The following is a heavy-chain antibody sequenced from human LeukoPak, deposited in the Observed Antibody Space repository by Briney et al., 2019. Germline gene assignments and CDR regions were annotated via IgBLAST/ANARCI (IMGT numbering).Heavy chain of an antibody. Sequence: ASVKVSCKASGYTFTSYGISWVRQAPGQGLAWMGWISAYNGNTNYAQKLQGRVTMTTDTSTSTAYMELRSLRSDDTAVYYCARVFEQQLVQKLYNWFDPWGQGTLVTVSS. CDR3: ARVFEQQLVQKLYNWFDP. CDR1: GYTFTSYG. J-gene: IGHJ5*02. CDR2: ISAYNGNT. V-gene: IGHV1-18*01. D-gene: IGHD6-13*01.